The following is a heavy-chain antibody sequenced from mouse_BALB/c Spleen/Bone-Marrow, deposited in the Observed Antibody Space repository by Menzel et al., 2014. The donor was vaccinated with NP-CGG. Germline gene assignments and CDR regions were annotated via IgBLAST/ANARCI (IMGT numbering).Heavy chain of an antibody. V-gene: IGHV14-3*02. CDR2: IDPANGNT. Sequence: EVQRVESGAELVKPGAPVKLSCTASGFNIKDTYMHWVKQRPEQGLEWIGRIDPANGNTKYDPKFQGKATITADTSSNTAYLQLSSLTSEDTAVYYCAGDGAYWGQGTLVTVSA. CDR3: AGDGAY. CDR1: GFNIKDTY. J-gene: IGHJ3*01. D-gene: IGHD3-3*01.